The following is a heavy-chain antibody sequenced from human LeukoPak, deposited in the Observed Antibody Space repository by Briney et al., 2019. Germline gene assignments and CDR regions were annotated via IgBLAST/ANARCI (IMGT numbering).Heavy chain of an antibody. V-gene: IGHV4-34*01. CDR1: GGSFSGYY. CDR3: ARQGSGYDSRFNWFDP. D-gene: IGHD5-12*01. J-gene: IGHJ5*02. CDR2: INHSGST. Sequence: SETLSLTCAVYGGSFSGYYWSWIRQPPGKGLEWIGEINHSGSTNYNPSLKSRVTISVDTSKNQFSLKLSSVTAADTAVYYCARQGSGYDSRFNWFDPWGQGTLVTVSS.